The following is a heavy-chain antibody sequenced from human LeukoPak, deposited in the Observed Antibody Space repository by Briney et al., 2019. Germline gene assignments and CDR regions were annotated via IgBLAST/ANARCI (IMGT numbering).Heavy chain of an antibody. CDR3: ARDKRHSYGRYFDH. Sequence: PSETLSLTCTVSGGSISSGSYYWSWIRQPAGKGLEWIGRIYTSGSTNYNPSLRSRVTMFVDTSKNQVALILSSVTAADTAVYYCARDKRHSYGRYFDHWGQGALVTVSS. V-gene: IGHV4-61*02. CDR1: GGSISSGSYY. CDR2: IYTSGST. J-gene: IGHJ4*02. D-gene: IGHD5-18*01.